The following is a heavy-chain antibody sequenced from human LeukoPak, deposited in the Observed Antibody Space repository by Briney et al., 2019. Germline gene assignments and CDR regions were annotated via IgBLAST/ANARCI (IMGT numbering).Heavy chain of an antibody. CDR3: ARDRKYLDSSGWYSTRADAFDI. V-gene: IGHV1-18*01. D-gene: IGHD6-19*01. CDR1: GYTFTSYG. CDR2: ISAYNGNT. Sequence: ASVKVSCKASGYTFTSYGISWVRQAPGQGLEWMGWISAYNGNTNYAQKLQGRVTMTTDTSTSTAYMELRSLRSDDTAVYYCARDRKYLDSSGWYSTRADAFDIWGQGTMVTVSS. J-gene: IGHJ3*02.